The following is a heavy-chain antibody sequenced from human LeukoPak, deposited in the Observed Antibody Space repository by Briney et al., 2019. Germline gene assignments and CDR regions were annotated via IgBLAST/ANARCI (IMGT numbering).Heavy chain of an antibody. V-gene: IGHV1-2*02. D-gene: IGHD3-16*01. CDR2: INPNSGDT. CDR3: ATQRGSYLWGTDFDY. Sequence: ASVKVSCKASGYTFTSYYMHWVRQAPGRGLEWMGWINPNSGDTKYAQKFQGRVTMTRDTSISTAYMELSRLRSDDTAVYYCATQRGSYLWGTDFDYWGQGTLVTVSS. CDR1: GYTFTSYY. J-gene: IGHJ4*02.